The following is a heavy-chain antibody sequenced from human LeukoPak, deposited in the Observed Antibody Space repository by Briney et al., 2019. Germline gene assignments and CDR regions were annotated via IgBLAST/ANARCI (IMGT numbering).Heavy chain of an antibody. Sequence: PGGSLRLSCAASGFTFSSYAMSWVRQAPGKGLEWVSAISGSGGSTYYADSVRGRFTISRDNAKNSLYLQMNSLRAEDTAVYYCARGPHDYGDYADYWGQGTLVTVSS. CDR3: ARGPHDYGDYADY. D-gene: IGHD4-17*01. CDR1: GFTFSSYA. CDR2: ISGSGGST. J-gene: IGHJ4*02. V-gene: IGHV3-23*01.